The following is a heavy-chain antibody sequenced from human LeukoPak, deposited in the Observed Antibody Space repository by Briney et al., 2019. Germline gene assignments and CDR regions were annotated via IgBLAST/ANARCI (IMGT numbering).Heavy chain of an antibody. V-gene: IGHV4-61*02. Sequence: SQTLSLTCTVSGGSISSGSYYWSWIRQPAGKGLEWIGRIYTSGSTNYNPSLKSRVTMSVDTSKNQFSLKLSSVTAADTAVYYCARDRYSGSFQGYFDYWGQGTLVTVSS. CDR3: ARDRYSGSFQGYFDY. J-gene: IGHJ4*02. CDR2: IYTSGST. D-gene: IGHD1-26*01. CDR1: GGSISSGSYY.